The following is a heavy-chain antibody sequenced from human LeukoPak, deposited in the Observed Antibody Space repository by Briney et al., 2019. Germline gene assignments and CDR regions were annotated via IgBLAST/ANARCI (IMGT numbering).Heavy chain of an antibody. CDR2: ISGSGGST. CDR1: GFTFSSYA. V-gene: IGHV3-23*01. D-gene: IGHD2-15*01. Sequence: GGSLRLSCAASGFTFSSYAMSWVRQAPGKGLEWVSVISGSGGSTYFADSVKGRFTISRDNSKNTLYLQMNSLRPEDTAVYYCAKVRVGTAHFDYWGQGTLVTVSS. CDR3: AKVRVGTAHFDY. J-gene: IGHJ4*02.